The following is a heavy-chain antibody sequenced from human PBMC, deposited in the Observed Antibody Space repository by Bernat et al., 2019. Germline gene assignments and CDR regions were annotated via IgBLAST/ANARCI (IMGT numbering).Heavy chain of an antibody. J-gene: IGHJ5*02. V-gene: IGHV3-74*03. CDR1: GFTFSSHW. CDR2: INNDGTNT. CDR3: ARDLVVVPAAVNWFDP. Sequence: EVQLVESGGGLVQPGGSLRLSCAASGFTFSSHWIHWVRQAPGKGLVWVSYINNDGTNTKYADSVRGRFTISRDNAKNTLYLQMNSLRAEDTAVYYCARDLVVVPAAVNWFDPWGQGTLVTVSS. D-gene: IGHD2-2*01.